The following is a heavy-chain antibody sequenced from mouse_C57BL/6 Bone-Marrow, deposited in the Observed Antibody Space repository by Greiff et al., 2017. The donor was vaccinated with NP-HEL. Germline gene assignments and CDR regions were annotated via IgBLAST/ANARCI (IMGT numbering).Heavy chain of an antibody. V-gene: IGHV5-4*03. CDR2: ISDGGSYT. CDR1: GFTFSSYA. D-gene: IGHD6-1*01. J-gene: IGHJ1*03. CDR3: ARGPLFYFDV. Sequence: DVKLVESGGGLVKPGGSLKLSCAASGFTFSSYAMSWVRQTPEKRLEWVATISDGGSYTYYPDNVKGRFTISRDNAKYNLYLQMSHLKSEDTAMYYCARGPLFYFDVWGTGTTVTVSS.